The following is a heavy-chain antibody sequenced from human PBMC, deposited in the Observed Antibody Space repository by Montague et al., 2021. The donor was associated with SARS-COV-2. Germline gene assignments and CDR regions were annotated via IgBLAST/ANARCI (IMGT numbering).Heavy chain of an antibody. CDR3: AREVRGRIVVVIAIPYYYFDY. V-gene: IGHV4-34*01. CDR1: GGSISSYY. D-gene: IGHD2-21*01. Sequence: SETLSLTCTVSGGSISSYYWSWIRQPPGKGLEWIGEINHSGSTNYNPSLKSRVTISVDTSKNQFSLKLSFVTAADTAVYYCAREVRGRIVVVIAIPYYYFDYWGQGALVTVSS. J-gene: IGHJ4*02. CDR2: INHSGST.